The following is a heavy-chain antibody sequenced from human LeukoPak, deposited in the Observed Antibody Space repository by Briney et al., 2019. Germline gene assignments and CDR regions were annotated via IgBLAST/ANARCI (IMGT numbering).Heavy chain of an antibody. V-gene: IGHV3-49*04. D-gene: IGHD4-17*01. CDR3: TRCHGDYEDYYYMDV. Sequence: GGSLRLSCTASGFTFGDYAMSWVRQAPGKGLEWVGFIRSKAYGGTTEYAASVKGRFTISRDDSKSIAYLQMNSLKTEDTAVYYCTRCHGDYEDYYYMDVWGKGTTVTVSS. J-gene: IGHJ6*03. CDR2: IRSKAYGGTT. CDR1: GFTFGDYA.